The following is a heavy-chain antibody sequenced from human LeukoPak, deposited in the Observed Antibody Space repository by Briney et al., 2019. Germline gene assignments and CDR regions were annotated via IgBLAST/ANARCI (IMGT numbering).Heavy chain of an antibody. CDR1: GFTFSSHA. J-gene: IGHJ3*02. V-gene: IGHV3-30*04. CDR2: ISSDGSYK. D-gene: IGHD2-2*01. Sequence: GGSLRLSCAASGFTFSSHALHWVRQAPGKGLEWVAVISSDGSYKYYADSVKGRFTISRDNSKNTLYLQMNSLRAEDTAVYYCARSYAIDAFDIWGQGTMVTVSS. CDR3: ARSYAIDAFDI.